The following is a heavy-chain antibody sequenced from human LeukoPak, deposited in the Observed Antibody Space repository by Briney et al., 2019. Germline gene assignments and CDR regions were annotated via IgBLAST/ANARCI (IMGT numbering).Heavy chain of an antibody. CDR3: ARVLRYCSGGNCYSGGLGYMDV. CDR1: GFTFSSYS. D-gene: IGHD2-15*01. Sequence: GGSLRLSCAASGFTFSSYSMNWVRQAPGKGLEWVSSISSSSSYIYYADSVKGRFTISRDNAKNSLFLQMNSLGAEDTAVYYCARVLRYCSGGNCYSGGLGYMDVWGKGTTVTISS. V-gene: IGHV3-21*04. J-gene: IGHJ6*03. CDR2: ISSSSSYI.